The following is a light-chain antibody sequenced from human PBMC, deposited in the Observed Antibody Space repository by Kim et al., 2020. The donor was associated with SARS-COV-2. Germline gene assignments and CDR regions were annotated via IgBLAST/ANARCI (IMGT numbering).Light chain of an antibody. V-gene: IGLV2-14*03. J-gene: IGLJ2*01. CDR1: SNDIASYNY. CDR2: GVH. Sequence: IPTSLTGTSNDIASYNYDSLYQQHPNKAPKLMSYGVHNRPSGISNRFSGSKSGNTASLTISGLQAEDEADYYCSSFISSSTLDVVFGGGTQLTVL. CDR3: SSFISSSTLDVV.